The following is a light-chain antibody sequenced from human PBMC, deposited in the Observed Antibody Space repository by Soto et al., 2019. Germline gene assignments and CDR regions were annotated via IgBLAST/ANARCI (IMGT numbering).Light chain of an antibody. CDR1: QSVSSSY. Sequence: EIVMTQSPATLSVSPGERATLSCRASQSVSSSYLAWYQQKPGQAPRLLIYGASSRATGIPDRFSGSGSGTEFTLTNSSLQSADFAVYYCQQYNNWPLTFGGGTKVEIK. CDR3: QQYNNWPLT. CDR2: GAS. V-gene: IGKV3D-15*01. J-gene: IGKJ4*01.